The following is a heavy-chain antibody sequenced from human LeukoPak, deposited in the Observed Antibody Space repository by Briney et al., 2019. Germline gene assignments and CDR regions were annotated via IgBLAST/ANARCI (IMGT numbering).Heavy chain of an antibody. V-gene: IGHV4-39*01. Sequence: SETLSLTCTVSGGSISTINYYWGWIRQPPGKGLEWIGSIYYSGSTYYNPSLKSRVTISVDTSKNQFSLKLSSVTAADTAVYYCARWGDDFWSTKTEDYWGQGTLVTVSS. CDR1: GGSISTINYY. CDR3: ARWGDDFWSTKTEDY. CDR2: IYYSGST. D-gene: IGHD3-3*01. J-gene: IGHJ4*02.